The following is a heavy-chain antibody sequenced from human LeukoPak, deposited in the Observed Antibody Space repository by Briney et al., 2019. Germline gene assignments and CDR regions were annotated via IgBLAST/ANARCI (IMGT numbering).Heavy chain of an antibody. J-gene: IGHJ4*02. CDR2: ISYDGSNK. D-gene: IGHD6-19*01. V-gene: IGHV3-30*18. Sequence: GGSLRLSCAASGFTFSSHGMHWVRQAPGKGLEWVAVISYDGSNKYYADSVKGRFTVSRDNSKNTLYLQMNSLRAEDTAVYYCAKGTGYSNGWHDYWGQGTLVTVSS. CDR1: GFTFSSHG. CDR3: AKGTGYSNGWHDY.